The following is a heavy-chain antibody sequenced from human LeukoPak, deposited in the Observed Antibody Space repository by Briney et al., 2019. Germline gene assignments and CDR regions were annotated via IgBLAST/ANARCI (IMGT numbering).Heavy chain of an antibody. D-gene: IGHD3-22*01. CDR2: IKPIFGKP. Sequence: GASVKVSCKASGGTFSTYAFTWVRQAPGQGLEWMGEIKPIFGKPNYAQDFQDRVTITADESTRTAYMEVSSLRSEDTAVYYCAKGSYYSDSRTSGDYWGQGTLVTVSS. J-gene: IGHJ4*02. CDR1: GGTFSTYA. V-gene: IGHV1-69*13. CDR3: AKGSYYSDSRTSGDY.